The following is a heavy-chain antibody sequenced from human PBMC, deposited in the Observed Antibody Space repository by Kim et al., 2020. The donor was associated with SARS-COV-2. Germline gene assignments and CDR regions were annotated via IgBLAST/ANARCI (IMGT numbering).Heavy chain of an antibody. CDR3: AKDHAQPQRSGVEIYYYYGMDV. CDR2: ISGSGGST. CDR1: GFTFSSYA. D-gene: IGHD3-16*01. V-gene: IGHV3-23*01. J-gene: IGHJ6*02. Sequence: GGSLRLSCAASGFTFSSYAMSWVRQAPGKGLEWVSAISGSGGSTYYADSVKGRFTISRDNSKNTLYLQMNSLRAEDTAVYYCAKDHAQPQRSGVEIYYYYGMDVWGQGTTVTVSS.